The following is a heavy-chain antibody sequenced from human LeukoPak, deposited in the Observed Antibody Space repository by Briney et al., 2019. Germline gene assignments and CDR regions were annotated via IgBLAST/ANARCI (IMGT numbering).Heavy chain of an antibody. D-gene: IGHD1-26*01. CDR2: ISADGGST. J-gene: IGHJ4*02. CDR1: GLNFDDSA. CDR3: ARVGGATAVTMYFEY. V-gene: IGHV3-43*02. Sequence: PGGSLRLSCVASGLNFDDSAMHWVRQAPGKGLEWVSLISADGGSTFSADSVKGRFSISRDNSKNSLYLQMNSLRDEDTAVYYCARVGGATAVTMYFEYWGQGTLVTVTS.